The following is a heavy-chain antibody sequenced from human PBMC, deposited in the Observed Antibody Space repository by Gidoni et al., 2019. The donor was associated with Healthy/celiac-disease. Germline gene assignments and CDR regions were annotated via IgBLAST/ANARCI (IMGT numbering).Heavy chain of an antibody. D-gene: IGHD6-13*01. Sequence: QVQLVESGGGVVQPGRSLRLSCAASGFPFSSYGMHWVRQAPCKGLEWLAVISYDGSNKYYADSGKGRFTISRDNSKNTLYLQMNSLRAEDTAVYYCAKGRYSSSWIDYWGQGTLVTVSS. J-gene: IGHJ4*02. CDR3: AKGRYSSSWIDY. CDR1: GFPFSSYG. CDR2: ISYDGSNK. V-gene: IGHV3-30*18.